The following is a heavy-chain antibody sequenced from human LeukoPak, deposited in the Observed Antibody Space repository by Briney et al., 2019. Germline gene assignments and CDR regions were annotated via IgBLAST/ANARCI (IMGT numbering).Heavy chain of an antibody. CDR2: ISGSGGST. V-gene: IGHV3-23*01. Sequence: PGGSLRLSCAASGCTFSSYAMSGVRQAPGKRVEWVSAISGSGGSTYYADSVKGRFTISRDNSKNTLYLQMNSLRAEDTAVYYCAKEVWYFDLWGRGTLVTVSS. CDR1: GCTFSSYA. CDR3: AKEVWYFDL. J-gene: IGHJ2*01.